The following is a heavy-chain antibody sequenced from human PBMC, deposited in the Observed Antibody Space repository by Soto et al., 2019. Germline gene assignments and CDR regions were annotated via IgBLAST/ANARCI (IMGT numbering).Heavy chain of an antibody. Sequence: SETLSLTCTVSGGSISSSSYYWGWIRQPPGKGLEWIGSIYYSGSTYYNPSLKSRVTISVDTSKNQFSLKLSSVTAADTAVYYCARRGYDFWSGYDYWGQGTLVTVSS. CDR3: ARRGYDFWSGYDY. CDR2: IYYSGST. J-gene: IGHJ4*02. D-gene: IGHD3-3*01. V-gene: IGHV4-39*01. CDR1: GGSISSSSYY.